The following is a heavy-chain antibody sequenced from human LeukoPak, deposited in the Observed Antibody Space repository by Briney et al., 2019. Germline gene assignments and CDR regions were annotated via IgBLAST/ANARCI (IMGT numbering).Heavy chain of an antibody. V-gene: IGHV4-59*01. CDR3: ARGYCSGGICVDY. J-gene: IGHJ4*02. CDR1: GGSISIYY. D-gene: IGHD2-15*01. CDR2: IYDSGST. Sequence: PSETLSLTCSVSGGSISIYYWSWIRQPPGKGLEWIGYIYDSGSTNYNPSLKSRVTISADTSKNQFSLKLSSVTAADTAVYYCARGYCSGGICVDYWGQGTLVTVSS.